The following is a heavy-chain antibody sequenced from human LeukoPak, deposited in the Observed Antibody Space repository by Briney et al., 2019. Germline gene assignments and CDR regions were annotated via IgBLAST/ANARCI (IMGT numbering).Heavy chain of an antibody. J-gene: IGHJ6*03. V-gene: IGHV3-66*01. D-gene: IGHD6-13*01. CDR2: IYSGGST. Sequence: PGGSLRLSCAASGFTVSSNYMSWVRQAPGKGLEWVSVIYSGGSTYYADSVKGRFTISRDNSKNTLYLQMNSLRAEDTAVYYCARGTIAGRPTDPHYYYYYYMDVWGKGTTVTISS. CDR1: GFTVSSNY. CDR3: ARGTIAGRPTDPHYYYYYYMDV.